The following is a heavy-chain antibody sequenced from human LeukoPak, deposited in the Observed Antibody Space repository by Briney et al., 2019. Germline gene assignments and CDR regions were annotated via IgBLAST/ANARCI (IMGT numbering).Heavy chain of an antibody. CDR1: GFTFSSYS. CDR2: ISSASSTT. V-gene: IGHV3-48*01. J-gene: IGHJ4*02. Sequence: PGGSLRLSCAASGFTFSSYSMNWVRQAPGKGLECVSYISSASSTTYYADSVKGRFTISRDNAKNSLYLQMNSLRAEDTAVYYCASGSIAAAGTPMGDYWGQGTLVTVSS. D-gene: IGHD6-13*01. CDR3: ASGSIAAAGTPMGDY.